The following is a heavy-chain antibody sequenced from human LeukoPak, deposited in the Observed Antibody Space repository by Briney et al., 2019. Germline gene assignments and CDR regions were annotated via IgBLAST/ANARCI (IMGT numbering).Heavy chain of an antibody. Sequence: GGSLRLSCAASGFTFSSYNINWVRQAPGKGLEWVSYISSSSSMIYYADSVKGRFTISRDNAKNSLYLQMKSLRDENTAIYYCARDYGDLPARVPYFDYWGQGTLVTVSS. CDR2: ISSSSSMI. J-gene: IGHJ4*02. CDR1: GFTFSSYN. V-gene: IGHV3-48*02. D-gene: IGHD4-17*01. CDR3: ARDYGDLPARVPYFDY.